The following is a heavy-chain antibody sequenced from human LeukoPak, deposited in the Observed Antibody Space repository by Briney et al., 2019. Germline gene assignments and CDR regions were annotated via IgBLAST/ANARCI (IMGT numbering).Heavy chain of an antibody. J-gene: IGHJ4*02. CDR3: AKYDNFRSHPFDY. CDR1: GFTFSSYG. CDR2: IRYDGSNK. V-gene: IGHV3-30*02. D-gene: IGHD3-10*02. Sequence: PGGSLRLSCAASGFTFSSYGMHWVRQAPGKGLEWVAFIRYDGSNKYYADSVKGRFTISRDNSKNTLYLQMNSLRAEDTAVYYRAKYDNFRSHPFDYWGQGTLVTVSS.